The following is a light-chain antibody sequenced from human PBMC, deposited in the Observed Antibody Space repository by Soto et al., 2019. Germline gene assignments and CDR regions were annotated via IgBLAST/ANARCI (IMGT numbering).Light chain of an antibody. J-gene: IGKJ2*01. CDR3: QQSYRPVFT. V-gene: IGKV1-39*01. CDR1: QSISSY. CDR2: AAS. Sequence: DIQMTQSPSSLSASVGDRVTITCRASQSISSYLNWYQQKPGKAPKLLIYAASSLQSGVPSRFSGSGSGTDFTLTISSLQPEDFATYYCQQSYRPVFTFGQGTKLEI.